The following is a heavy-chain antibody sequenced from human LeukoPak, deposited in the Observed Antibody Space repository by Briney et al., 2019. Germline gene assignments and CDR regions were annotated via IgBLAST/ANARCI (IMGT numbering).Heavy chain of an antibody. D-gene: IGHD6-13*01. V-gene: IGHV3-30*02. CDR3: AKDHWSSSWQYYYYYYYMDV. J-gene: IGHJ6*03. CDR2: IRYDGSNK. CDR1: GFTFSSYG. Sequence: GGSLRLSCAASGFTFSSYGMHWVRQAPGKGLEWVAFIRYDGSNKYYADSVKGRFTISRDNSKNTLYLQMNSLRAEDTAVYYCAKDHWSSSWQYYYYYYYMDVWGKGTTVTVSS.